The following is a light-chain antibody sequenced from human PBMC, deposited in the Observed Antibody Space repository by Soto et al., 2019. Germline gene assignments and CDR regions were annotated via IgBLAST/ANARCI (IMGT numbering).Light chain of an antibody. CDR1: QSISSSN. CDR3: QQYGSSPA. J-gene: IGKJ4*01. CDR2: GAS. Sequence: EMVLTQSPGTLSLSPGERATLSCRASQSISSSNLAWYQQKPGQAPRLLMYGASSRATGIPDRFSGSGSGTDFTLTINRLEPEDFAVYYCQQYGSSPAFGGGTKVELK. V-gene: IGKV3-20*01.